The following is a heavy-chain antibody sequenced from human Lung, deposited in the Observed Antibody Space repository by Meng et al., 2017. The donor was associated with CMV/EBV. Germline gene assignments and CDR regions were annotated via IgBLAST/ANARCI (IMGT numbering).Heavy chain of an antibody. Sequence: TGSGGSISNGDYYWSWIRQPPGKGLEWIGYVYYTETTYYNPSLKSRLTISIDTSKNQFSLHLRSVTAADTAVYYCARDYTEGDYFDYWGQGALVTVSS. CDR3: ARDYTEGDYFDY. J-gene: IGHJ4*02. D-gene: IGHD3-16*01. CDR1: GGSISNGDYY. V-gene: IGHV4-30-4*01. CDR2: VYYTETT.